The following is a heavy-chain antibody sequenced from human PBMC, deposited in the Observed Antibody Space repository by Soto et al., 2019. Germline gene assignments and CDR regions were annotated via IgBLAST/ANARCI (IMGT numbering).Heavy chain of an antibody. Sequence: QVQLVQSGAGVKKPGSSVKVSCKASGGTFSSYAISWVRQAPGQGLEWMGGIIPIFVTANYAQKFQGRVTITADESTSTAYMELSSLRSEDTAVYYCARQGAALRDYYYGMDVWGQGTTVTVSS. CDR3: ARQGAALRDYYYGMDV. CDR2: IIPIFVTA. J-gene: IGHJ6*02. CDR1: GGTFSSYA. D-gene: IGHD6-25*01. V-gene: IGHV1-69*12.